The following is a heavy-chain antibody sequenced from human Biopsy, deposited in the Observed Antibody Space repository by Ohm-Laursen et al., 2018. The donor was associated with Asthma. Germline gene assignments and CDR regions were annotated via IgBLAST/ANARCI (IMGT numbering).Heavy chain of an antibody. CDR3: ARAQDYYDSRGYYRSFDY. CDR2: IYYSGST. J-gene: IGHJ4*02. Sequence: TLSLTWTVSYGSITSGGYHWTWIRQHPGKGLEWIGFIYYSGSTYYNPSLKSRVSISIDTSKNQFSLKLSSVTAADTAVYYCARAQDYYDSRGYYRSFDYWGQGTLVTVSS. CDR1: YGSITSGGYH. D-gene: IGHD3-22*01. V-gene: IGHV4-31*02.